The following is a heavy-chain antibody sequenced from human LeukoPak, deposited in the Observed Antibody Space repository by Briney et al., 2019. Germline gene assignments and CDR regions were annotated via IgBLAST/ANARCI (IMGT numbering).Heavy chain of an antibody. J-gene: IGHJ4*02. D-gene: IGHD5-24*01. CDR2: ISYDGSNK. V-gene: IGHV3-30*18. CDR1: GFTFSSYG. CDR3: AKDRGRDGYNSIDY. Sequence: PVGSLRLSCAASGFTFSSYGMHWVRQAPGKGLEWVAVISYDGSNKYYADSVKGRFTISRDNSKNTLYLQMNSLRAEDTAVYYCAKDRGRDGYNSIDYWGQGTLVTVSS.